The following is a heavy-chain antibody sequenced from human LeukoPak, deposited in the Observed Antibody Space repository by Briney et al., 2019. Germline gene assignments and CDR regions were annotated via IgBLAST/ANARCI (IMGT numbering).Heavy chain of an antibody. CDR1: GFTFSSYS. D-gene: IGHD6-6*01. CDR2: ISSSSSYI. J-gene: IGHJ4*02. Sequence: GGSLRLSCAASGFTFSSYSMNWVRQAPGKGLEWVSSISSSSSYIYYADSVKGRLTISRDNAKNSLYLQVNSLRAEDTAVYYCARGSGSSSPYDYWGQGTLVTVSS. V-gene: IGHV3-21*01. CDR3: ARGSGSSSPYDY.